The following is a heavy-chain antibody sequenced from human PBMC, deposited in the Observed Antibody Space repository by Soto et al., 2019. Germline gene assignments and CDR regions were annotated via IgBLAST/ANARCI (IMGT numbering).Heavy chain of an antibody. J-gene: IGHJ5*02. CDR3: ATWGYGDSNWFDP. CDR2: IIPIFGTP. CDR1: GGTFSSYA. Sequence: QVQLVQSGAEVKKPGSSVKVSCKASGGTFSSYAISWVRQAPGQGLEWMGGIIPIFGTPNYAKKFQGRVTITADESTSTAYLGLSNLRSEDTAVYYCATWGYGDSNWFDPSGQGTLVTVSS. D-gene: IGHD4-17*01. V-gene: IGHV1-69*01.